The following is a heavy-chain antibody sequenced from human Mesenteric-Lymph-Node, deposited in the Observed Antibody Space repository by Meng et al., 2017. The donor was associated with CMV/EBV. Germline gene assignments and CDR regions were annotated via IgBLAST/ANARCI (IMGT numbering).Heavy chain of an antibody. CDR3: ARGGGGRAYYYYGMDV. Sequence: GESLKISCAASGFTFSSYSMNWVRQAPGKGLEWVSSISSSSSYIYYADSVKGRFTISRDNAKNSLYLQMNSLRAEDTAVYYCARGGGGRAYYYYGMDVWGQGTTVTVSS. V-gene: IGHV3-21*01. J-gene: IGHJ6*02. D-gene: IGHD4-23*01. CDR2: ISSSSSYI. CDR1: GFTFSSYS.